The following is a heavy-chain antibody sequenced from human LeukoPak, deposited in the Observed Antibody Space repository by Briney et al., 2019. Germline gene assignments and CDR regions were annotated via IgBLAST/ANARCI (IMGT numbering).Heavy chain of an antibody. CDR3: AKDRYRYSNYVGGSYYYYYAMDV. Sequence: PGRSLRPSCAASGFTFSSYGMHWVRQAPGKGLEWVAVISYDGSNKYYADSVKGRFTISRDNSKNTLYLQMNSLRAEDTAVYYCAKDRYRYSNYVGGSYYYYYAMDVWGQGTTVTVSS. CDR1: GFTFSSYG. J-gene: IGHJ6*02. D-gene: IGHD4-11*01. CDR2: ISYDGSNK. V-gene: IGHV3-30*18.